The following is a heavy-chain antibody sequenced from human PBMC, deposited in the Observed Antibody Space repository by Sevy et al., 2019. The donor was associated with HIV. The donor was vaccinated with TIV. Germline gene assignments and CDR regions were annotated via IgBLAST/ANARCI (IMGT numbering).Heavy chain of an antibody. D-gene: IGHD3-16*02. J-gene: IGHJ5*02. CDR2: IYYSGST. CDR1: GGSISSGGYY. Sequence: SETLSLTCTVSGGSISSGGYYWSWIRQHPGKGLEWIGYIYYSGSTYYNPSLKSRVTISVDTSKNQFSLKLSSVTAADTAVYYCVRDRNANYDYVWGSYRHGWFDPWGQGTLVTVSS. V-gene: IGHV4-31*03. CDR3: VRDRNANYDYVWGSYRHGWFDP.